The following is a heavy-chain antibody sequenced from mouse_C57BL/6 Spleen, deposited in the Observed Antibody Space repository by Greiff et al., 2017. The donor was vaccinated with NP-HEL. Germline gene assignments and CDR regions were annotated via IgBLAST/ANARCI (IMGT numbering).Heavy chain of an antibody. J-gene: IGHJ1*03. CDR1: GYTFTSYW. Sequence: QVQLKQPGAELVKPGASVKLSCKASGYTFTSYWMHWVKQRPGQGLEWIGMIHPNSGSTNYNEKFKSKATLTVDKSSSTAYMQLSSLTSEDSAVYYFAIYYYGSSHWYFDVWGTGTTVTVSS. V-gene: IGHV1-64*01. CDR2: IHPNSGST. D-gene: IGHD1-1*01. CDR3: AIYYYGSSHWYFDV.